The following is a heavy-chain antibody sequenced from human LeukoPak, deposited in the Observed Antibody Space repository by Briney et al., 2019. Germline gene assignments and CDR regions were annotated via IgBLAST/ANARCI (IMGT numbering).Heavy chain of an antibody. CDR2: IYYSGST. CDR3: ARGGLISLANTPLGAFDI. CDR1: GGSISSYY. D-gene: IGHD3/OR15-3a*01. J-gene: IGHJ3*02. V-gene: IGHV4-59*12. Sequence: PSETLSLTCTVPGGSISSYYWSWIRQPPGKGLEWIGYIYYSGSTNYNPSLKSRVTISVDTSKNQFSLQLNSVTPEDTAVYYCARGGLISLANTPLGAFDIWGQGTMVSVSS.